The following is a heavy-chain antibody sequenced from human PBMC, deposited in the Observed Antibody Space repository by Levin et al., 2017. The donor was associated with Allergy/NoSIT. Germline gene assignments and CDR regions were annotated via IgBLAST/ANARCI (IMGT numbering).Heavy chain of an antibody. D-gene: IGHD3-10*01. CDR3: ARHRGSGSYYSPFLPDAYYYYGMDV. V-gene: IGHV5-51*01. CDR2: IYPGDSDT. Sequence: PGGSLRLSCKGSGYSFTSYWIGWVRQMPGKGLEWMGIIYPGDSDTRYSPSFQGQVTISADKSISTAYLQWSSLKASDTAMYYCARHRGSGSYYSPFLPDAYYYYGMDVWGQGTTVTVSS. CDR1: GYSFTSYW. J-gene: IGHJ6*02.